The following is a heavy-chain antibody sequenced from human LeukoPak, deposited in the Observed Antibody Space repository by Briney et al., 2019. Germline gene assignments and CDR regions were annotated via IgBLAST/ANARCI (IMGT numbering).Heavy chain of an antibody. CDR2: INTDNGNT. CDR1: GYTFTRYG. J-gene: IGHJ3*02. Sequence: ASVKVSCKSSGYTFTRYGITWVRQAPGQGLEWMGWINTDNGNTNYAQKLQGRVTITRDTSTSTVYMELRSLRSDDTAVYYCARQSDVRTRRGDDAFDIWGQGTMVTVSS. V-gene: IGHV1-18*01. D-gene: IGHD3-10*01. CDR3: ARQSDVRTRRGDDAFDI.